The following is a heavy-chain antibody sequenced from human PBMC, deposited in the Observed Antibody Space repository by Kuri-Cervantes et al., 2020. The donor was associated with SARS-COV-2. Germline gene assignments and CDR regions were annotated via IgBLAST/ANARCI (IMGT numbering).Heavy chain of an antibody. J-gene: IGHJ4*02. Sequence: GESLKISCAASGFTFSDYYMSWIRQAPGKGLEWVSYISSSGSTIYYADSVKGRFTISRDNAKNSLYLQMNSLRAEDTAVYYCARRVEWLRPWTYWGQGTLVTVSS. D-gene: IGHD5-12*01. CDR2: ISSSGSTI. V-gene: IGHV3-11*04. CDR1: GFTFSDYY. CDR3: ARRVEWLRPWTY.